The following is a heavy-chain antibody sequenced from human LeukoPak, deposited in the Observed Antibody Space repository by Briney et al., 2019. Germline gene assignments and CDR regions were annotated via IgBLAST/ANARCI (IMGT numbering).Heavy chain of an antibody. CDR1: GYTFTGYY. D-gene: IGHD3-22*01. CDR3: ARWGVYDSSGI. CDR2: INPNSGGT. V-gene: IGHV1-2*02. J-gene: IGHJ4*02. Sequence: GESLKISCKGSGYTFTGYYVHWVRQAPGQGLEWMGWINPNSGGTNYAQKFQGRVTMTRDTSISTAYMELSRLRSDDTAVYYCARWGVYDSSGIWGQGTLVTVSS.